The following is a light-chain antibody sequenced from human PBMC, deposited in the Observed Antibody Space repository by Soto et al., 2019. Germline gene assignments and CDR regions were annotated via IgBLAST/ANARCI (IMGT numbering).Light chain of an antibody. Sequence: SVLTQPPSVSTAPGRKVTISYSRSSSNIGNNYVSWYQQLPGTAPKLLIYENNKRPSGIPDRFSGSKSGTSATLGITGLQTGDEADYYCGTWDSSLSAYVFGTGTKVTVL. CDR3: GTWDSSLSAYV. CDR2: ENN. CDR1: SSNIGNNY. V-gene: IGLV1-51*02. J-gene: IGLJ1*01.